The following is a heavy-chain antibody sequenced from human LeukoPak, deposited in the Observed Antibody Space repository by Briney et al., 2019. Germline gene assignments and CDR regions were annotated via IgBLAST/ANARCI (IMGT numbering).Heavy chain of an antibody. V-gene: IGHV1-2*02. Sequence: ASVELSCQASGYTFTSYAIHWVRQAPGQGLEWMGWITPSGGTNYPQKFQGRVAITWDTSITTAYMDLSRLTSDDTAVYYCARDRYGDGFAHLDYWGQGALVTVSS. CDR2: ITPSGGT. CDR1: GYTFTSYA. D-gene: IGHD5-24*01. J-gene: IGHJ4*02. CDR3: ARDRYGDGFAHLDY.